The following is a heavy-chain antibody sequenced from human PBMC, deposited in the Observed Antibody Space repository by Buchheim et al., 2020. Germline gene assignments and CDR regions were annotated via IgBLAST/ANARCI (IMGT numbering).Heavy chain of an antibody. CDR2: IYYSGST. Sequence: QVQLQQWGAGLLKPSETLSLTCAVYGGSFSGYYWSWIRQHPGKGLEWIGYIYYSGSTYYNPSLKSRVTISVDTSKNQFSLKLSSVTAADTAVYYCASLVGATPGGFDYWGQGTL. D-gene: IGHD1-26*01. V-gene: IGHV4-34*01. CDR3: ASLVGATPGGFDY. CDR1: GGSFSGYY. J-gene: IGHJ4*02.